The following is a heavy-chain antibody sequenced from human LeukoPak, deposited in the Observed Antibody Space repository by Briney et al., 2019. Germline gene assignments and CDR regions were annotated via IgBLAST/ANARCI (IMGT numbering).Heavy chain of an antibody. CDR3: ARAGVGDFWSGYYFDY. Sequence: GASVKVSCKASGYTFTGYYMHWVRQAPGQGLEWMGWISSYNGNTNYAQKLQGRVTMTTDTSTSTAYMELRSLRSDDTAVYYCARAGVGDFWSGYYFDYWGQGTLVTVSS. D-gene: IGHD3-3*01. CDR1: GYTFTGYY. J-gene: IGHJ4*02. V-gene: IGHV1-18*04. CDR2: ISSYNGNT.